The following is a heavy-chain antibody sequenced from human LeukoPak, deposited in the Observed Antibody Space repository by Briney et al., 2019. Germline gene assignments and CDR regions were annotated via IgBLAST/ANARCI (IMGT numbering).Heavy chain of an antibody. D-gene: IGHD6-6*01. CDR1: GFTFSNHW. J-gene: IGHJ4*02. Sequence: AGGSLRLSCAASGFTFSNHWMHWVRQAPGKGLMWVSRINRGGSRTDYADSVKGRFTISRDDAKNTLYLQLNSLRAEDTAVYYCVLGSSSYFLGQGTLVTVSS. CDR2: INRGGSRT. V-gene: IGHV3-74*01. CDR3: VLGSSSYF.